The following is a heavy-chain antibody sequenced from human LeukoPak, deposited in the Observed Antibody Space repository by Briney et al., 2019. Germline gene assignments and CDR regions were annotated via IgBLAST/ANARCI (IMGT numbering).Heavy chain of an antibody. D-gene: IGHD3-10*01. V-gene: IGHV3-9*01. CDR3: ARESGDI. J-gene: IGHJ3*02. Sequence: GGSLRLSCAASGFTFDDYAMHWVRQAPGKGLEWVSVISWNSGSIGSADSVKGRFTISRDNAKNSLYLQMNSLRAEDTALYYCARESGDIWGQGTMVTVSS. CDR1: GFTFDDYA. CDR2: ISWNSGSI.